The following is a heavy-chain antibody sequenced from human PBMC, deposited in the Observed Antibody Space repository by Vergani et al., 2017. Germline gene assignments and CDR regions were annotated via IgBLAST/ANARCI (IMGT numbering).Heavy chain of an antibody. CDR1: GYTFTSYY. Sequence: QVQLVQSGAEVKKPGASVKVSCKAFGYTFTSYYMHWVRQAPGQGLEWMGIINPSGGSTSYAQKFQGRVTMTRDTSTSTVYMELSSLRSEDTAVYYCARAPLRIAAAGYFDYWGQGTLVTVSS. D-gene: IGHD6-13*01. CDR3: ARAPLRIAAAGYFDY. CDR2: INPSGGST. J-gene: IGHJ4*02. V-gene: IGHV1-46*01.